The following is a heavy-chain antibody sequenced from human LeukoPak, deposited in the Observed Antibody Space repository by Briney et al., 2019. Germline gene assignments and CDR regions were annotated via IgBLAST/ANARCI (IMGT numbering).Heavy chain of an antibody. Sequence: SETLSLTCNVSGGSISDYYWSWIRQPPGKGLEWIGYIYFRGTTNYSPSFQSRVSISVDTSKNQFSLRLTSVTAADTAVYYCARDRFYDNSGFRRLDFWGQGLLVTVSS. D-gene: IGHD3-22*01. CDR3: ARDRFYDNSGFRRLDF. CDR2: IYFRGTT. CDR1: GGSISDYY. V-gene: IGHV4-59*01. J-gene: IGHJ4*02.